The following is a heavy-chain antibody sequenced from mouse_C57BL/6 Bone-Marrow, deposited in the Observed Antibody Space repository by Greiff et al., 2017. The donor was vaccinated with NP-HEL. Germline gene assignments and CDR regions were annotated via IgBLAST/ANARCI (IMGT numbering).Heavy chain of an antibody. CDR2: IHPNSGST. J-gene: IGHJ3*01. V-gene: IGHV1-64*01. CDR3: AREGGYSAFAY. D-gene: IGHD2-12*01. Sequence: QVQLQQPGAELVKPGASVKLSCKASGYTFTSYWMHWVKQRPGQGLEWIGMIHPNSGSTNYNEKSKSKATLTVDKSSSTAYMQLSSLTSEDSAVYYCAREGGYSAFAYWGQGTLVTVSA. CDR1: GYTFTSYW.